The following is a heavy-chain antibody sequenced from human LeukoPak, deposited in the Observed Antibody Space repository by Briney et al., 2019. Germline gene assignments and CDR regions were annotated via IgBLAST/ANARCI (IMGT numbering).Heavy chain of an antibody. CDR3: ARRVRGYCSGGSCYYVWPFDY. J-gene: IGHJ4*02. CDR2: INHSGST. V-gene: IGHV4-34*01. Sequence: PSETLSLTCAVYGGSFSGYYWSWIRQPPGKGLEWIGEINHSGSTNYNPSLKSRVTISVDTSKNQFSLKLSSVTAADTAVYYCARRVRGYCSGGSCYYVWPFDYWGQGTLVTVSS. D-gene: IGHD2-15*01. CDR1: GGSFSGYY.